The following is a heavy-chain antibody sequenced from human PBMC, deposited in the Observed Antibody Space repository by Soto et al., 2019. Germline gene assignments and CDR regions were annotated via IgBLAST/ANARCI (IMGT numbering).Heavy chain of an antibody. Sequence: KPSETLSLTCTVSGGSISSYYWSWIRQPPGKGLEWIGYIYYSGSTNYNPSLKSRVTISVDTSKNQFSLKLSSVTAADTAVYYCARGRDYDFWSGYSETHISSADYWGQGTLVTVSS. CDR2: IYYSGST. D-gene: IGHD3-3*01. CDR3: ARGRDYDFWSGYSETHISSADY. V-gene: IGHV4-59*01. CDR1: GGSISSYY. J-gene: IGHJ4*02.